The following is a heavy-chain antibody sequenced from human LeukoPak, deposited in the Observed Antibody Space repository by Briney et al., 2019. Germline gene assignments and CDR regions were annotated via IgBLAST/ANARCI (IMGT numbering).Heavy chain of an antibody. Sequence: GGSLRLSCAASGFTFSSYWMSWVRQAPGKGLEWVSVIYSGGSTYYADSVKGRFTISRDNSKNTLYLQMNSLRAEDTAVYYCAREYSSSTRYYYYGMDVWGQGTTVTVSS. CDR1: GFTFSSYW. D-gene: IGHD6-6*01. J-gene: IGHJ6*02. CDR3: AREYSSSTRYYYYGMDV. CDR2: IYSGGST. V-gene: IGHV3-53*01.